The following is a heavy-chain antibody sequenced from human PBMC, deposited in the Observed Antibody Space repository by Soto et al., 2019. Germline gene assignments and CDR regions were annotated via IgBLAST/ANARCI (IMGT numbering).Heavy chain of an antibody. CDR3: ARVDPRGVAVVRDY. V-gene: IGHV1-18*01. Sequence: QVQLVQSGPEVKKPGASVKVSCKASGNTFASHGFSWVRQAPGQGLEWMGWISGFNGQTNYALKFQGRVTLTTDTSTITAYMELRSLRSDDTAVYFCARVDPRGVAVVRDYWGQGTLVPVSS. CDR1: GNTFASHG. D-gene: IGHD3-10*01. CDR2: ISGFNGQT. J-gene: IGHJ4*02.